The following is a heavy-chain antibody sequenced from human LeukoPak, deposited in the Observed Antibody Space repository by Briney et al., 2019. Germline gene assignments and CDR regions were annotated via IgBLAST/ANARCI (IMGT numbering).Heavy chain of an antibody. D-gene: IGHD3-22*01. CDR1: GFTFSSYW. Sequence: GGSRRLSCAASGFTFSSYWMHWVRQAPGKGLVWVSHINTDGSTTNYADSVKGRFTISRDNAKNTPYLQINSLRGEDTAVYYCARSSGYLDYWGQGTPVTVS. V-gene: IGHV3-74*01. CDR2: INTDGSTT. J-gene: IGHJ4*02. CDR3: ARSSGYLDY.